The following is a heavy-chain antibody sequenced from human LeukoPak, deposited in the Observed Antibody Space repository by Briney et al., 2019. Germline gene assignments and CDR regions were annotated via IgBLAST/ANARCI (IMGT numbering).Heavy chain of an antibody. D-gene: IGHD3-16*01. CDR1: GFTFDDYG. Sequence: PGGSLRLSCAASGFTFDDYGMSWVRQAPGKGLEWVSGLNRNGDITGYADSVKGRFIISRDNAKNSLYLQMNSLRAEDTALYHCARKGVGGELGGFDYWGQGTLVTVSS. V-gene: IGHV3-20*01. J-gene: IGHJ4*02. CDR2: LNRNGDIT. CDR3: ARKGVGGELGGFDY.